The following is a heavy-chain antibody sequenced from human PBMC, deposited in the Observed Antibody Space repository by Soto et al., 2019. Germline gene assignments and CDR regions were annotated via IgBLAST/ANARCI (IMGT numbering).Heavy chain of an antibody. J-gene: IGHJ5*02. D-gene: IGHD3-3*01. CDR3: ANGGGEVDYDFWSGYYS. Sequence: ASVKVSCKASGYTFINYYIHWVRQAPGQGLEWMGIINPSSGSTNYAQKFQGRVTMTRDTSTSTVYMELSSLRSEDTAVYYCANGGGEVDYDFWSGYYSWGQGTLVTVSS. CDR2: INPSSGST. V-gene: IGHV1-46*03. CDR1: GYTFINYY.